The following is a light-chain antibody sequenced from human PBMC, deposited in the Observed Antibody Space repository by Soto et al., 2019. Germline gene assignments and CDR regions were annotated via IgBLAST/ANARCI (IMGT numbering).Light chain of an antibody. CDR1: QSVRSN. Sequence: EVVMTQSPATLSVSPGERAMLSCRASQSVRSNLAWYQQRPGQAPRLLIYGASTRATGIPARFSRSGSGTEFTLTISSRQSEDFAVYYCQHYNNWPPYTFGQGTKLEIK. V-gene: IGKV3-15*01. CDR3: QHYNNWPPYT. J-gene: IGKJ2*01. CDR2: GAS.